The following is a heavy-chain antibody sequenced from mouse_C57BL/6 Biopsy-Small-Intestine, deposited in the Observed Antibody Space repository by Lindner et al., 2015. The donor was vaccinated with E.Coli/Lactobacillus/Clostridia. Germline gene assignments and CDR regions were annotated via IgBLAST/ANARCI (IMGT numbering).Heavy chain of an antibody. D-gene: IGHD2-4*01. CDR1: GFTFSSYG. Sequence: EVQLQESGGDLVKPGGSLKLSCAASGFTFSSYGMSWVRQTPDKRLEWVATISSGGSYTYYPDSVKGRFTISRDNAKNTLYLQMSSLKSEDTAMYYCARDDYDGGYWGQGTTLTVSS. CDR3: ARDDYDGGY. V-gene: IGHV5-6*01. CDR2: ISSGGSYT. J-gene: IGHJ2*01.